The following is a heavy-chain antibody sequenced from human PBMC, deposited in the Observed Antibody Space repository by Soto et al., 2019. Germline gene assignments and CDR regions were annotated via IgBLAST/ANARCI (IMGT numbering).Heavy chain of an antibody. D-gene: IGHD3-3*01. CDR3: ANGGGEVHYAFWSGYYS. J-gene: IGHJ5*02. Sequence: ASVKVSCKASGYTFTSYYMHWVRQAPGQGLEWMGIINPSGGSTSYAQKFQGRVAMTRDTSTSTVYMELSSLRSEDTAVYYCANGGGEVHYAFWSGYYSWGQGTLVTVSS. CDR1: GYTFTSYY. CDR2: INPSGGST. V-gene: IGHV1-46*03.